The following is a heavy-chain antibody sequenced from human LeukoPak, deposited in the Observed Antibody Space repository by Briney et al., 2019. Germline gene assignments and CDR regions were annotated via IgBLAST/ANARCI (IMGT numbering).Heavy chain of an antibody. CDR1: GGSISSYY. CDR2: IYYSGIT. J-gene: IGHJ5*02. V-gene: IGHV4-59*08. D-gene: IGHD6-13*01. Sequence: SETLSLTCTVSGGSISSYYWSWIRQPPGKGLEWIGYIYYSGITNYNPSLKSRVTVSVDTSKNQFSLNLSSVTAADTAVYYCAGHWAAAGPHITWGQGTLVTVSS. CDR3: AGHWAAAGPHIT.